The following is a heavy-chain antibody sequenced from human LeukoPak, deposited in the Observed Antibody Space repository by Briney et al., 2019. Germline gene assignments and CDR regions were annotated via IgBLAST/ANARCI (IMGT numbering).Heavy chain of an antibody. J-gene: IGHJ6*02. CDR2: INPNSGGT. CDR1: GYTFTGYY. Sequence: ASVKVSCKASGYTFTGYYMHWVRQAPGQGLEWMGWINPNSGGTNYAQKFQGRLTLTKDTSTTTAYMDLNSLRFDDTAVYYCAENMDVWGQGTTVTVSS. V-gene: IGHV1-2*02. CDR3: AENMDV.